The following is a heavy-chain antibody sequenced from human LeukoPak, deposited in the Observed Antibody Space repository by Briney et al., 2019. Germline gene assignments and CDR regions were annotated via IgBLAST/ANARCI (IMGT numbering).Heavy chain of an antibody. D-gene: IGHD3-3*01. V-gene: IGHV4-59*12. CDR3: AKDPEGDFWSGSYFDY. CDR2: IYHSGGT. Sequence: SETLSLTCTVSGGSISTSYWSWLRQPPGKGLEWIGEIYHSGGTNYNPSLKSRITISVDKSQNQFSLKVNSLTAADTAVYYCAKDPEGDFWSGSYFDYWGQGTLVTVSS. CDR1: GGSISTSY. J-gene: IGHJ4*02.